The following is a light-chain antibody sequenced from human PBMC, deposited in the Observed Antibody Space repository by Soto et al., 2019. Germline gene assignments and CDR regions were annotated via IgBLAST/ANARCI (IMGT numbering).Light chain of an antibody. CDR3: QQYNSYSPST. V-gene: IGKV1-5*03. Sequence: DIQMTQSPSTLSASVGDRVTITCRASQSISSWLAWYQQKPGKAPKLLIYKASSLESGVPSRFSGSGSETEFTLTISSLQPDDFATYYCQQYNSYSPSTFGQGTKVEIK. CDR1: QSISSW. J-gene: IGKJ1*01. CDR2: KAS.